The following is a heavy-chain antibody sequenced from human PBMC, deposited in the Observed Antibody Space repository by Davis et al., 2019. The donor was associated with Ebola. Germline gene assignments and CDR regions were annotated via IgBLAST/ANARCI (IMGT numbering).Heavy chain of an antibody. CDR3: ARDIRRLIDY. Sequence: GGSLRLSCAASGFTFSAYNMNWVRQAPGKGLEWVSSISSSSSYIYYADSVKGRFTISRDNIKNSLYLQMSGLRAEDTAVYYCARDIRRLIDYWGQGTLVTVSS. CDR1: GFTFSAYN. D-gene: IGHD3-16*01. J-gene: IGHJ4*02. CDR2: ISSSSSYI. V-gene: IGHV3-21*01.